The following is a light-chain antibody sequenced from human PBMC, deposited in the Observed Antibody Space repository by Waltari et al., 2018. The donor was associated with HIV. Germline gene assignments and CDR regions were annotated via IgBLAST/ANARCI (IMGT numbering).Light chain of an antibody. Sequence: QSALTQPASVSGSPGQSIPISCTGTSSDVGSYNLLSWYQQYPGKVPKLMIYEVTKRPSGVSNRFSGSKSGNTASLTISGLQAEDEADYYCCSYAGSRTYVFGTGTKVPVL. J-gene: IGLJ1*01. CDR1: SSDVGSYNL. CDR3: CSYAGSRTYV. V-gene: IGLV2-23*02. CDR2: EVT.